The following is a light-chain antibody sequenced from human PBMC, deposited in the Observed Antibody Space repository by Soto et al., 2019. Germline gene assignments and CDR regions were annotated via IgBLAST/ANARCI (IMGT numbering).Light chain of an antibody. CDR2: DAS. CDR3: QQTYSTPWT. CDR1: QNIDSY. J-gene: IGKJ1*01. Sequence: TQSPSSMSAYLGDRVTITCRASQNIDSYLNWYQQRPGKAPKLLIHDASSLQSGVPSRFSGSGSGTDFALTINSLQPEDFATIYCQQTYSTPWTFGQGTRWIS. V-gene: IGKV1-39*01.